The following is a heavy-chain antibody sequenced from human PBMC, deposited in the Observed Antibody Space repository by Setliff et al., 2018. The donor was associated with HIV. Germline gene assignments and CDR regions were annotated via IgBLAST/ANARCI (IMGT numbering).Heavy chain of an antibody. CDR3: ARAREGGYSLPYYFDY. D-gene: IGHD5-18*01. CDR2: IIPIFGTA. Sequence: SVKVSCKASGYTFTSYGISWVRQAPGQGLEWMGGIIPIFGTANYAQKFQGRVTITADESTSTAYMELSSLRSEDTAVYYCARAREGGYSLPYYFDYWGQGTLVTVSS. J-gene: IGHJ4*02. V-gene: IGHV1-69*13. CDR1: GYTFTSYG.